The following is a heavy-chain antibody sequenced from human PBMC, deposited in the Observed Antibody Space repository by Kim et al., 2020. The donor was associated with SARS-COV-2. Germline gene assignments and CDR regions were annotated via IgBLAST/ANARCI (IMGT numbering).Heavy chain of an antibody. J-gene: IGHJ3*01. CDR3: ASNMGSGFNYVKDAFDV. Sequence: VPGRLTISRDNSKNTLFLQMNSLRVEDTAVYYCASNMGSGFNYVKDAFDVWGQGTMVAVSS. D-gene: IGHD5-18*01. V-gene: IGHV3-23*01.